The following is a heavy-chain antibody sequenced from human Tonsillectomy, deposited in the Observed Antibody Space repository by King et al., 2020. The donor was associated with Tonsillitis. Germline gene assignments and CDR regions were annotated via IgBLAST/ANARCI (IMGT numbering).Heavy chain of an antibody. CDR2: IRSKAYGGTS. J-gene: IGHJ6*03. CDR3: TRVGVTMVRGASPKYSYYYMDV. Sequence: VQLVESGGGLVQPGRSLRLSCTASGFTFGDYAMSWVRQAPGKGLEWVTFIRSKAYGGTSEYAASVKGRFTISRDDSKSIAYLQMNSLKTEDTAVYYCTRVGVTMVRGASPKYSYYYMDVWGKGTTVTVSS. CDR1: GFTFGDYA. D-gene: IGHD3-10*01. V-gene: IGHV3-49*04.